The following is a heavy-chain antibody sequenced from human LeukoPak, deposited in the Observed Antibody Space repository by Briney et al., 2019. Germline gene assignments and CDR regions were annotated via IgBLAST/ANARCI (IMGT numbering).Heavy chain of an antibody. J-gene: IGHJ4*02. CDR2: IIPILGIA. CDR1: GGTFSSYA. CDR3: AREDVVVVVAPHFDY. V-gene: IGHV1-69*04. D-gene: IGHD2-15*01. Sequence: ASVKVSCKASGGTFSSYAISWVRQAPGQGLEWMGRIIPILGIANYAQKFQGRVTITADKSTSTAYMELSSLRSEDTAVYYCAREDVVVVVAPHFDYWGQGTLVTVSS.